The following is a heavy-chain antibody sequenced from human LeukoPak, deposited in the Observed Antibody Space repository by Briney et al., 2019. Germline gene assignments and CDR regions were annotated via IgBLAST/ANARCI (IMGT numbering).Heavy chain of an antibody. D-gene: IGHD2-15*01. Sequence: ASVKVSCKASGYTFTGYYMHWVRQAPGQGLEWMGRINPNSGGTNYAQKFQGRVTMTGDTSISTAYMELSRLRSDDTAVYYCARGDCSGGSCYGPLRYYYYMDVWGKGTTVTVSS. CDR2: INPNSGGT. J-gene: IGHJ6*03. CDR3: ARGDCSGGSCYGPLRYYYYMDV. V-gene: IGHV1-2*06. CDR1: GYTFTGYY.